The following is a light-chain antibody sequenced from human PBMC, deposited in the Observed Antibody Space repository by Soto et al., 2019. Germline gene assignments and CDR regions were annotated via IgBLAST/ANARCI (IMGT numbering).Light chain of an antibody. CDR1: QTITSW. CDR3: QQYNTYSYT. J-gene: IGKJ2*01. V-gene: IGKV1-5*03. CDR2: KAS. Sequence: DIQMTQSPSTLSASVGDRVTITCRASQTITSWLAWYQQQPGTAPQLLIYKASTLESGVPSRFSGSGSGTEFTLTISSLQPDDFATYYCQQYNTYSYTFGQGTKVDIK.